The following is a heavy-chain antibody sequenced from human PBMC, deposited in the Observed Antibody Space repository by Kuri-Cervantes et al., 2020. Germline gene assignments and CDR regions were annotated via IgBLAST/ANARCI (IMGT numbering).Heavy chain of an antibody. J-gene: IGHJ4*02. Sequence: ASVKVSCKASGYPFTSYGISWVRQAPGQGLEWMGWISAYNGNTNYAQKLQGRVTMTTDTSTSTAYMVLRSLRSDETAVYYCARTWYSSSWYGYWGQGTLVTVSS. CDR2: ISAYNGNT. CDR1: GYPFTSYG. CDR3: ARTWYSSSWYGY. D-gene: IGHD6-13*01. V-gene: IGHV1-18*01.